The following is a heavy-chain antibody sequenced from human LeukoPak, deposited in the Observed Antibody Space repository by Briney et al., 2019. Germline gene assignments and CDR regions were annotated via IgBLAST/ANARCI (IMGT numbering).Heavy chain of an antibody. CDR1: GGSFSSYY. CDR2: INHSGST. D-gene: IGHD3-22*01. Sequence: SETLSLTCAVYGGSFSSYYWSWIRQPPGKGLEWIGEINHSGSTNYNLSLKSRVTISVDTSKNQFSLKLSSVTAADTAVYYCARNYYDSSGYLDSDHWSQGTLVTVSS. CDR3: ARNYYDSSGYLDSDH. V-gene: IGHV4-34*01. J-gene: IGHJ5*02.